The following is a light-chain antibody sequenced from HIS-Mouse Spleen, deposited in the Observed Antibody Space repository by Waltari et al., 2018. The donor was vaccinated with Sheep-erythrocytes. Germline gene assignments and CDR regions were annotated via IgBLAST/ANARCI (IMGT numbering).Light chain of an antibody. V-gene: IGLV2-11*01. CDR1: RRALGGSTF. CDR3: CSYAGSYTWV. J-gene: IGLJ3*02. Sequence: QSALTQPRSVSGSPGQSVTIPCTGTRRALGGSTFLPWYQQHPGKAPKLMIYDVSNRPSGVPDRFSGSKSGNTASLTISGLQAEDEADYYCCSYAGSYTWVFGGGTKLTVL. CDR2: DVS.